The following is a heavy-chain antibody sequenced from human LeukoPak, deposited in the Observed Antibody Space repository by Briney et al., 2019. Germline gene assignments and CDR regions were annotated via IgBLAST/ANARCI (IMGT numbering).Heavy chain of an antibody. D-gene: IGHD6-19*01. Sequence: SETLSPTCAVYGGSFSGYYWSWIRQPPGKGLEWIGEINHSGSTNYNPSLKSRVTISVDTSKNQFSLKLSSVTAADTAVYYCARVLAVAGKGPFDYWGQGTLVTVSS. J-gene: IGHJ4*02. V-gene: IGHV4-34*01. CDR3: ARVLAVAGKGPFDY. CDR2: INHSGST. CDR1: GGSFSGYY.